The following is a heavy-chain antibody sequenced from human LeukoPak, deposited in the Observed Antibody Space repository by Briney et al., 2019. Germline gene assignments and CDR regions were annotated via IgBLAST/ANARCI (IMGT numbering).Heavy chain of an antibody. CDR1: GFTFRNYW. CDR2: IDGDGNNI. D-gene: IGHD5-24*01. Sequence: PGGSLRLSCAASGFTFRNYWMHWVRQAPGKGLVWVSRIDGDGNNINYADSVKGRFTISRDNSKNTLYLQMNSLRAEDTAVYYCARGAGYNYPYYFDYWGQGTLVTVSS. J-gene: IGHJ4*02. CDR3: ARGAGYNYPYYFDY. V-gene: IGHV3-74*01.